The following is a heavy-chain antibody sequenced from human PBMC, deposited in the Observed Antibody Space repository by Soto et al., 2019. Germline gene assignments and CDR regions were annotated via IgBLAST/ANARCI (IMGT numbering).Heavy chain of an antibody. Sequence: PSETLSLTCAVYGGSFSGYYWSWIRQPPGKGLEWIGEINHSGSTNYNPSLKSRVTISVDTSKNQFSLKLSSVTAADTAVYYCARGRQWRLLARPKNFDYSGQGTLLTVSS. CDR3: ARGRQWRLLARPKNFDY. J-gene: IGHJ4*02. CDR2: INHSGST. D-gene: IGHD1-26*01. CDR1: GGSFSGYY. V-gene: IGHV4-34*01.